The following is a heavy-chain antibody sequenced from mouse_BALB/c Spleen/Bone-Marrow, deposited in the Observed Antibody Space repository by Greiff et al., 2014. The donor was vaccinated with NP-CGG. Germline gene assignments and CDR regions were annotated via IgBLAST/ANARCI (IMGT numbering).Heavy chain of an antibody. CDR1: GYTFTEYT. J-gene: IGHJ2*01. CDR2: IHPNNGGS. D-gene: IGHD2-1*01. V-gene: IGHV1-18*01. Sequence: EVQLVESGPELVKPGASVKISCKTSGYTFTEYTTHWVKQSHGKSLEWIGGIHPNNGGSSYNQKFKGKATLTVDKSSSTAYMELRNLTSEDSAVYYCAALYGIVFDYWGQGTTLTVSS. CDR3: AALYGIVFDY.